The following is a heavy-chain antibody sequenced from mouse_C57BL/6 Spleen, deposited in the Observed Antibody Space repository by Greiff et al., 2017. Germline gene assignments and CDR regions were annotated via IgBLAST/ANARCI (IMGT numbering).Heavy chain of an antibody. CDR3: ARSPYDGYWYFDV. V-gene: IGHV5-15*01. J-gene: IGHJ1*03. CDR1: GFTFSDYG. D-gene: IGHD2-3*01. CDR2: ISNLAYSI. Sequence: EVQGVESGRGLVQPGGSLKLSCAASGFTFSDYGMAWVRQAPRKGPEWVAFISNLAYSIYYADTVTGRFTISRENAKNTLYLEMSSLRSEDTAMYYCARSPYDGYWYFDVWGTGTTVTVSS.